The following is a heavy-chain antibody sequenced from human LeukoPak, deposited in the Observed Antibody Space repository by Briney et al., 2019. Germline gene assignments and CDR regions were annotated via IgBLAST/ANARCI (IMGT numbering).Heavy chain of an antibody. Sequence: ASVTVSFKASGYTFTAYYLHWVRQAPGQGLEWMGWISPNSGATNYAQKFQGRVSMTRDTSSSTAYMELSSLRPDDTAVFYCARGFCSGGSCYEGYWGQGTLVTVSS. CDR2: ISPNSGAT. V-gene: IGHV1-2*02. D-gene: IGHD2-15*01. J-gene: IGHJ4*02. CDR3: ARGFCSGGSCYEGY. CDR1: GYTFTAYY.